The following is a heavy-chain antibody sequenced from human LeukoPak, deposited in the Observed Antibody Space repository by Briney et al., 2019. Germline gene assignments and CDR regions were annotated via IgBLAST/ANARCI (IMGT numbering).Heavy chain of an antibody. CDR3: ARGLDSSRSFDY. V-gene: IGHV4-34*01. D-gene: IGHD6-13*01. J-gene: IGHJ4*02. CDR1: GGSFSGYY. CDR2: INHSGST. Sequence: SETLSLTCAVYGGSFSGYYWSWIRQPPGKGLEWTGEINHSGSTNYNPSLKSRVTISVDTSKNQFSLKLSSVTAADTAVYYCARGLDSSRSFDYWGQGTLVTVSS.